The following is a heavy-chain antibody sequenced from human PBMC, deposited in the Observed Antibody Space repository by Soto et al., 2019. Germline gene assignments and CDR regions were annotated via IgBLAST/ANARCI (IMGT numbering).Heavy chain of an antibody. CDR2: IKQDGSEK. V-gene: IGHV3-7*01. CDR3: ARVRDCSSTSCYDYYFDY. D-gene: IGHD2-2*01. J-gene: IGHJ4*02. CDR1: GFTFSSYW. Sequence: EVQLVESGGGLVQPGGSLRLSCAASGFTFSSYWMSWVRQAPGKGLEWVANIKQDGSEKYYVDSVKGRFTISRDNAKNSLYMQMNSLRAEDTDVYYCARVRDCSSTSCYDYYFDYWGQGTLVTVSS.